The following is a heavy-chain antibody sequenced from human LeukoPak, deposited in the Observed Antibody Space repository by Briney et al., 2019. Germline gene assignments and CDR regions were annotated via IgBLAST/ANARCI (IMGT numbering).Heavy chain of an antibody. V-gene: IGHV3-43*01. D-gene: IGHD2-2*01. CDR2: ISWDGGST. Sequence: AGGSLRLSCAASGFTFDDYTMHWVRQAPGKGLEWVSLISWDGGSTYYADSVKGRFTISRDNSKNSLYLQMNSLRTEDTALYYCAKDIGDCSSTSCYLDYWGQGTLVTVSS. CDR3: AKDIGDCSSTSCYLDY. J-gene: IGHJ4*02. CDR1: GFTFDDYT.